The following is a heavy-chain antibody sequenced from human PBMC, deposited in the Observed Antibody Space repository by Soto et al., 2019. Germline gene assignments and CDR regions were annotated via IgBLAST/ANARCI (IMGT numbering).Heavy chain of an antibody. CDR3: ARTARDCYGLDV. J-gene: IGHJ6*02. V-gene: IGHV3-13*05. D-gene: IGHD2-21*02. CDR1: GFTFRNYD. Sequence: EVQLVESGGGLVQPGGSLRLSCEASGFTFRNYDMHWVRQGTGKGLEWVSGISAAGDPDYADSVEGRFTISRENAQNSFFLQMNSLRVGDTAVYYCARTARDCYGLDVWGQGTTVIVSS. CDR2: ISAAGDP.